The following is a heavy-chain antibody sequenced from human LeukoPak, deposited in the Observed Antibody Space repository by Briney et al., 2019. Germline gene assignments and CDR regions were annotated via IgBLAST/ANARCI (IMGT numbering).Heavy chain of an antibody. Sequence: GESLKISCKGSGYSFTTYWIAWVRQMPGRGLEWMGIISPDDSEIRYSPSFRGQVTISADKSTSTAYPQWSRLKASDTAIYYCARHEGSGSYYSYWGQGTLVTASS. CDR2: ISPDDSEI. CDR3: ARHEGSGSYYSY. CDR1: GYSFTTYW. J-gene: IGHJ4*02. D-gene: IGHD1-26*01. V-gene: IGHV5-51*01.